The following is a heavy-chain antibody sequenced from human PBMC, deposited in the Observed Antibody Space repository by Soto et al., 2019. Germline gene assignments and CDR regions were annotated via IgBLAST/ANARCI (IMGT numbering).Heavy chain of an antibody. J-gene: IGHJ4*02. D-gene: IGHD5-12*01. CDR1: GYTFTGYY. Sequence: ASVKFSCKASGYTFTGYYIHWGRQAPAQGLEGMGWINPNSGGTNYAQKFQGWVTMTRDTSISTAYMEPSRLRSDDKAVYYCARGVATIGNHPFDYWGPGTLVTVPS. CDR3: ARGVATIGNHPFDY. V-gene: IGHV1-2*04. CDR2: INPNSGGT.